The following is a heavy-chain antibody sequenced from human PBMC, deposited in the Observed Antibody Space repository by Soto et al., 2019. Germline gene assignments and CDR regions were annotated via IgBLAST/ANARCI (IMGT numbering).Heavy chain of an antibody. J-gene: IGHJ4*02. CDR1: GFTFSTYA. D-gene: IGHD3-22*01. CDR3: SKDSSGYYGVFDY. Sequence: EVQLLESGGGLVQPGGSLRLSCAASGFTFSTYAMSWVRQAPGKGLEWVSAISGSGGSAYYADSVKGRFTFSRDHSKNTLYLQMNSLRAEDTAVYYCSKDSSGYYGVFDYWGQGTLVTVSS. CDR2: ISGSGGSA. V-gene: IGHV3-23*01.